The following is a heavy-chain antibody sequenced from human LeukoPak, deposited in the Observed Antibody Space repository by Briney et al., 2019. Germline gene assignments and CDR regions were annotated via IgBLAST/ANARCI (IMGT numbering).Heavy chain of an antibody. D-gene: IGHD4-17*01. CDR2: IYYSGTT. CDR1: GGSINSGTYY. V-gene: IGHV4-31*03. CDR3: AAALTVYGDYPYYFAY. Sequence: PSETLSLTCTVSGGSINSGTYYWSWVRQHPGKGLEWIGYIYYSGTTYYDSSLKSRVTISLDTSKNRSSLKLDSVTAADTAVYYCAAALTVYGDYPYYFAYWGQGTLVTVSS. J-gene: IGHJ4*02.